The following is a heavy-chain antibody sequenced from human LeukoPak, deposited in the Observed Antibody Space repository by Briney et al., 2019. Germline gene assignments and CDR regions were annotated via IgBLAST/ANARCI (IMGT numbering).Heavy chain of an antibody. CDR1: GFGFSDYT. D-gene: IGHD2-15*01. CDR2: ITGNSNYI. CDR3: ARAAQYCSGGSCYDTWFDP. V-gene: IGHV3-21*01. J-gene: IGHJ5*02. Sequence: GGSLRLSCAASGFGFSDYTLNWVRQAPGKGLEWVSSITGNSNYIFYADSLKGRFTISRDNAENSVYLQMNNLGAGDTAVYYCARAAQYCSGGSCYDTWFDPWGQGTLVTVSS.